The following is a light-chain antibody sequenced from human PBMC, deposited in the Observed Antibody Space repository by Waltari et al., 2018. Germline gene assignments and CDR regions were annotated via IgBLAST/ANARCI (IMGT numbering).Light chain of an antibody. J-gene: IGLJ3*02. Sequence: SSELTQGPPVSVALGQTVRITCQGDSVRNHYASWYQQKPGQAPILGIYDKNNRPAGIPDRFSGSISGDTASLTITGARAEDEADYYCNSGDSSAFRWVFGAGTRLTVL. V-gene: IGLV3-19*01. CDR1: SVRNHY. CDR2: DKN. CDR3: NSGDSSAFRWV.